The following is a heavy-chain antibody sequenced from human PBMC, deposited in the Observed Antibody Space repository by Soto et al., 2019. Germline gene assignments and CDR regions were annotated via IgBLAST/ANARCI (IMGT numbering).Heavy chain of an antibody. CDR3: ARDRASSGWYLSKGLDY. CDR1: GFTFSSYA. CDR2: ISYDGSNK. J-gene: IGHJ4*02. V-gene: IGHV3-30-3*01. Sequence: QVQLVESGGGVAQPGRSLRLSCAASGFTFSSYAMHWVRQAPGKGLEWVAVISYDGSNKYYADSVKGRFTISRDNSKNTLYLQMNSLRAEDTAVYYCARDRASSGWYLSKGLDYWGQGTLVTVSS. D-gene: IGHD6-19*01.